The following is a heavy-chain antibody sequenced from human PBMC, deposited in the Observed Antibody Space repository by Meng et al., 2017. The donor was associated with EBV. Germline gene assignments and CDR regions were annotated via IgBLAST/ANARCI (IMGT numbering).Heavy chain of an antibody. D-gene: IGHD3-10*01. CDR3: AKSRSSTPGVVDY. V-gene: IGHV4-61*01. CDR1: GASVSGGTYH. Sequence: QVQLKESGPRRVTPSDPFSLTVTVLGASVSGGTYHWSWIRQSPGKELEWIGYIYDGGTTIYNPSLKSRVTILVDASKNQFSLKLSSVTTADTAVYYCAKSRSSTPGVVDYWGQGTLVTVSS. CDR2: IYDGGTT. J-gene: IGHJ4*02.